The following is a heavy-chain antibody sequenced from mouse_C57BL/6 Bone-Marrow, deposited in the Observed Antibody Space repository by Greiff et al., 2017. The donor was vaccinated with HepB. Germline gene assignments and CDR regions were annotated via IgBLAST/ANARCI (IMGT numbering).Heavy chain of an antibody. CDR1: GFTFSDYY. D-gene: IGHD2-5*01. CDR2: ISNGGGST. Sequence: EVKLVESGGGLVQPGGSLKLSCAASGFTFSDYYMYWVRQTPEKRLEWVAYISNGGGSTYYSDTVKGRFTISRDNAKNTLYLQMSRLKSEDTAMYYCARHTYYSNYEDYYAMDYWGQGTSVTVSS. J-gene: IGHJ4*01. CDR3: ARHTYYSNYEDYYAMDY. V-gene: IGHV5-12*01.